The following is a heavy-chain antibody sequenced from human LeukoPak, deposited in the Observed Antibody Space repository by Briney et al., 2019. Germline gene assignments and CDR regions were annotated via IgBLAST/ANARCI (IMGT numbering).Heavy chain of an antibody. CDR2: ISGSGGST. Sequence: GGSLRLSCAASGFTFSSYAMSWVRQAPGKGLEWVSAISGSGGSTYYADSVRGRFTISRDNSKNTLYLQMNCLRAEDTAVYYCAKEGNYRRSWYSDYWGQGTLVTVSS. CDR3: AKEGNYRRSWYSDY. J-gene: IGHJ4*02. V-gene: IGHV3-23*01. D-gene: IGHD6-13*01. CDR1: GFTFSSYA.